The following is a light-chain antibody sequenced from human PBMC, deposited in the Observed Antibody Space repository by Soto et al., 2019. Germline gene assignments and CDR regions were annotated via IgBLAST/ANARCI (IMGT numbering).Light chain of an antibody. CDR3: QQYGSSRWT. Sequence: EIVLAQSPGTLSLSPGERATLSCRASQSVSSNYLAWYQQKPGQAPRLLIYAASSRATGIPDRFSGSGSGTDFTLTISSLEPEDFAVYYCQQYGSSRWTFGQGAKVEV. V-gene: IGKV3-20*01. CDR2: AAS. J-gene: IGKJ1*01. CDR1: QSVSSNY.